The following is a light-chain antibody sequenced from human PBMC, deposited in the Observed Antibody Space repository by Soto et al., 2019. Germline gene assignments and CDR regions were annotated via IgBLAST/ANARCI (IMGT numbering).Light chain of an antibody. CDR1: SSDVGAYNF. CDR3: SSYTSSSTL. CDR2: EVS. V-gene: IGLV2-14*01. J-gene: IGLJ1*01. Sequence: QSVLTQPASVSGSPGQSITISCTGSSSDVGAYNFVSWYQHHPGRAPKLMIYEVSDRPSGISSRFSGSKSGNTASLTISGLQTEDEADYYCSSYTSSSTLFGTGTKV.